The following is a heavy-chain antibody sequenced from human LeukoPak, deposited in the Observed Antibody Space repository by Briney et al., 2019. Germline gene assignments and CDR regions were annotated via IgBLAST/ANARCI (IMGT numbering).Heavy chain of an antibody. Sequence: GESLKISCKGSGYSFTSYWIGWVRQMPGKGLEWMGIIYPGDSDTRYSPSFQGQVTISADKSISTAYLQWSSLKASDTAMYYCARLARFGGDLDWFDPWGQGTLVTVSS. J-gene: IGHJ5*02. CDR3: ARLARFGGDLDWFDP. CDR1: GYSFTSYW. CDR2: IYPGDSDT. D-gene: IGHD3-10*01. V-gene: IGHV5-51*01.